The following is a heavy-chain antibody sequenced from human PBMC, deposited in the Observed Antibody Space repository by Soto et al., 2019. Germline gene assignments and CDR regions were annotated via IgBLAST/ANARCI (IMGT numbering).Heavy chain of an antibody. CDR1: GGSISSSSYY. CDR2: IYYSGST. V-gene: IGHV4-39*01. CDR3: ARARKGSFLEWSTYYFDY. D-gene: IGHD3-3*02. J-gene: IGHJ4*02. Sequence: WETLSLTCTVSGGSISSSSYYWGWIRQPPGKGLEWIGSIYYSGSTYYNPSLKSRVTISVDTSKNQFSLKLSSVTAADTAVYYCARARKGSFLEWSTYYFDYWGQGTLVTVSS.